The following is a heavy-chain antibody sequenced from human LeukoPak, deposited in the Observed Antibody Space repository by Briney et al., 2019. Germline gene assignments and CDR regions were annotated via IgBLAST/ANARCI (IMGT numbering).Heavy chain of an antibody. CDR1: GYTFTGYY. D-gene: IGHD1-1*01. Sequence: ASVKVSCQASGYTFTGYYMHWVRQAPGQGLEWMGRINPNSGGTNYAQKFQGRVTMTRDTSISTAYMELSRLRSDDTAVYYCARASTGSANWFDPWGQGTLVTVSS. V-gene: IGHV1-2*06. J-gene: IGHJ5*02. CDR3: ARASTGSANWFDP. CDR2: INPNSGGT.